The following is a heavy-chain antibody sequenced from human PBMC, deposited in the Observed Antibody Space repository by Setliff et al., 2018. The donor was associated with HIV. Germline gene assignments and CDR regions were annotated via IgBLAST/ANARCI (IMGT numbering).Heavy chain of an antibody. V-gene: IGHV1-2*06. CDR3: ARAHFLVAMTRNWFDP. CDR2: INPKSGVA. CDR1: GYTFTNYD. D-gene: IGHD5-12*01. J-gene: IGHJ5*02. Sequence: ASVKVSCKASGYTFTNYDINWVRQAPGQGLEWIGRINPKSGVADYLKKFQGRVTMTTDTSTNTAHMELIRPRFDDTAVYYCARAHFLVAMTRNWFDPWGQGTLVTVSS.